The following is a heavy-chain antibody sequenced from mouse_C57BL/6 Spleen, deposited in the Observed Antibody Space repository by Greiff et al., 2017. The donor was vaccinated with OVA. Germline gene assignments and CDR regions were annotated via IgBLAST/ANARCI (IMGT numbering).Heavy chain of an antibody. V-gene: IGHV8-12*01. J-gene: IGHJ2*01. CDR2: IYWDDDK. D-gene: IGHD2-3*01. Sequence: QVTLKVSGPGILQSSQPLSLTCSFSGFSLSTSGMGVSWIRQPSGQGLEWLAHIYWDDDKRYNPSLKRRLTISKDTSRNQVFLKITSVDTAETATYYCARFFPDGYGDYWGQGTTLTVSS. CDR1: GFSLSTSGMG. CDR3: ARFFPDGYGDY.